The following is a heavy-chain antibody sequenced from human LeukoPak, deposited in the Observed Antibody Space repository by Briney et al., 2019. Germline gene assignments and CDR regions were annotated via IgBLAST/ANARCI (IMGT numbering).Heavy chain of an antibody. J-gene: IGHJ4*02. CDR2: TNYRSKWYN. CDR1: GDSVSSNSAA. V-gene: IGHV6-1*01. CDR3: ARGPPFGSGSTGPWFDY. D-gene: IGHD3-10*01. Sequence: SQTLSLTCAISGDSVSSNSAAWNWIRQSPSRGLEWLGRTNYRSKWYNDYAVSVKSRITINPDTSKNQFSLQLSSVTPEDTAVYYCARGPPFGSGSTGPWFDYWGQGTLVTVSS.